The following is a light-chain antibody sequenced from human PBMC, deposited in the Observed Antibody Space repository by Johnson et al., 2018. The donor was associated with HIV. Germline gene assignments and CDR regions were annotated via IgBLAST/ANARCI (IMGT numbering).Light chain of an antibody. J-gene: IGLJ1*01. V-gene: IGLV1-51*01. Sequence: QSVLTQPPSVSAAPGQKVTISCSGSSYNIGNNYVSWYQQLPGTAPKLLIYDNNKRPSGIPDRFSASKSGTSATLGITGLQTGDEADYYCGTWDSSLSGVFGTGTKVTVL. CDR3: GTWDSSLSGV. CDR1: SYNIGNNY. CDR2: DNN.